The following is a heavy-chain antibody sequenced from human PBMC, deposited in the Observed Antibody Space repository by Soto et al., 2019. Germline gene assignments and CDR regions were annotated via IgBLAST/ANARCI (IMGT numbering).Heavy chain of an antibody. J-gene: IGHJ4*02. V-gene: IGHV3-43*01. CDR2: ISWDGGST. Sequence: GGSLRLSCAASGFTFDDYTMHWVRQAPGKGLEWVSLISWDGGSTYYADSVKGRFTISRDNSKNSLYLQMNSLRTEDTALYYCAKDIFEEDIVAPSVGFDYWGQGTLVTVSS. CDR1: GFTFDDYT. CDR3: AKDIFEEDIVAPSVGFDY. D-gene: IGHD5-12*01.